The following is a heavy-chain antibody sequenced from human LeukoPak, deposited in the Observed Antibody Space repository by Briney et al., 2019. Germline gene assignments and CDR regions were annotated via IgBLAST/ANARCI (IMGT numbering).Heavy chain of an antibody. Sequence: GRSLRLSCAASGFTFDDYAMHWVRQAPGKGLEWVSGISWNSGSIGYADSVKGRFTISRDNAKNSLYLQMNSLRAEDTALYYCAKDYCGGGGCYFDYWGQGTLVTVSS. CDR1: GFTFDDYA. D-gene: IGHD2-15*01. CDR2: ISWNSGSI. J-gene: IGHJ4*02. CDR3: AKDYCGGGGCYFDY. V-gene: IGHV3-9*01.